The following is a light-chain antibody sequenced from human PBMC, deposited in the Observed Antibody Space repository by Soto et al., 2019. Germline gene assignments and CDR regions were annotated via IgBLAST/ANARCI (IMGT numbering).Light chain of an antibody. V-gene: IGKV3-15*01. CDR1: QSVSSN. CDR3: QQYDSSPKT. Sequence: EIVMTQSPATLSLSPGERATLSCRASQSVSSNLAWYQQKPGQAPRLLIYRTSTRATGIPARFSGSGSGTEFTLTISSLQSEDFAVYYCQQYDSSPKTFGQGTKVEIK. CDR2: RTS. J-gene: IGKJ1*01.